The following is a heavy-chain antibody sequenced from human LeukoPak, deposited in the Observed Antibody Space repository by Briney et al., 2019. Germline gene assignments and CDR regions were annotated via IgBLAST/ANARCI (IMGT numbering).Heavy chain of an antibody. Sequence: PGGSLRLSCVVSGFGFSDSYMTWIRQTPGKGPEWLAYISGSGSDIYYADSVKGRFTISRDNAKNSLYLQMNSLRPDDTALYYCSTDPRLLIYWGHGTLVTVSS. CDR2: ISGSGSDI. V-gene: IGHV3-11*01. CDR3: STDPRLLIY. J-gene: IGHJ4*01. CDR1: GFGFSDSY. D-gene: IGHD2-8*01.